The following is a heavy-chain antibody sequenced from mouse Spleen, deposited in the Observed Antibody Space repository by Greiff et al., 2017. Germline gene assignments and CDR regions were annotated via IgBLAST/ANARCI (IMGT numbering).Heavy chain of an antibody. CDR2: IDPETGGT. CDR1: GYTFTDYE. J-gene: IGHJ4*01. V-gene: IGHV1-15*01. CDR3: TRRELPYYYAMDY. Sequence: QVQLQQSGAELVRPGASMTLSCKASGYTFTDYEMHWVKQTPVHGLEWIGAIDPETGGTAYNQKFKGKAILTADKSSSTAYMELRSLTSEDSAVYYCTRRELPYYYAMDYWGQGTSVTVSS.